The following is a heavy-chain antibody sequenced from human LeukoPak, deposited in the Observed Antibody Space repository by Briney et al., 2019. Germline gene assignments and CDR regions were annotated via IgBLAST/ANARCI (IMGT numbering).Heavy chain of an antibody. J-gene: IGHJ4*02. V-gene: IGHV3-7*01. Sequence: HPGGSLRLSCAASGFTFSGYWMSWVRQTPEKGLEWVANIKQDGYEKYYVDSVKGRFTISRDNAKNSLYLQMNSLRADDTAVYYCARDKIVGPTTLDYWGQGTLVTVSS. CDR1: GFTFSGYW. D-gene: IGHD1-26*01. CDR3: ARDKIVGPTTLDY. CDR2: IKQDGYEK.